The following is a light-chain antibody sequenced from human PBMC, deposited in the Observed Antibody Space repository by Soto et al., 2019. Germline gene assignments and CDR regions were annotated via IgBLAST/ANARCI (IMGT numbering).Light chain of an antibody. Sequence: QAVVTQEPSLTVSPGGTVTLTCGSSTGAVTSGHYPYWFQQKPGQAPRTLIYDTSNKHSWTPARFSGSLLGGKAALTLSGAQPEDEAEYYCLLSDSNEKVFGTGTKVT. CDR2: DTS. CDR3: LLSDSNEKV. J-gene: IGLJ1*01. V-gene: IGLV7-46*01. CDR1: TGAVTSGHY.